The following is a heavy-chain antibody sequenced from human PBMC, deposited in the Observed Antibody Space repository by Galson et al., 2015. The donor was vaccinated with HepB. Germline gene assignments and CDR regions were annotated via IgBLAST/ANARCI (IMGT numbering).Heavy chain of an antibody. D-gene: IGHD3-10*01. CDR2: ISGSGNII. V-gene: IGHV3-11*01. CDR3: ARDRGGVYDY. J-gene: IGHJ4*02. Sequence: SLRLSCAASGFTFSDYYMSWIRQAPGKGLEWVSYISGSGNIIFYADSLKGRFPISRDNAKNLLYLQMNSLRAEDTAVYYCARDRGGVYDYWGQGTLVTVSS. CDR1: GFTFSDYY.